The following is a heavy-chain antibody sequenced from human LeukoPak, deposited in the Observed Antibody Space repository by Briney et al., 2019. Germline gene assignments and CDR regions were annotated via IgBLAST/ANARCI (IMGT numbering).Heavy chain of an antibody. V-gene: IGHV3-33*01. CDR1: GFTFSSFG. CDR3: ARDETTGVLHFDY. Sequence: PGGSLRLSCAASGFTFSSFGMHWVRQAPGKGLEWGAVIWYDGSNKYYADSVKGRFTIFRDNSENTLYLQMNSLRAEDMAVYYCARDETTGVLHFDYWGQGTLVTVSS. J-gene: IGHJ4*02. D-gene: IGHD4-11*01. CDR2: IWYDGSNK.